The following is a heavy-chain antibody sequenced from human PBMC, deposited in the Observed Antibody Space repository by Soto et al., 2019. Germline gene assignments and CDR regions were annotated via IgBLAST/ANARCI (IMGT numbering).Heavy chain of an antibody. V-gene: IGHV4-39*01. CDR1: GASISDSSYF. Sequence: QLQLQESGPGLVKPSETLSLTCTVSGASISDSSYFWGWIRQPPGKGLECIGSIYYSGITHYNPSVKSRATISLATSKNQCSLKLSYVTAADTAVYYCARHRKYYDILTGYYIPSHMDVWGQGTTVTVSS. J-gene: IGHJ6*02. D-gene: IGHD3-9*01. CDR3: ARHRKYYDILTGYYIPSHMDV. CDR2: IYYSGIT.